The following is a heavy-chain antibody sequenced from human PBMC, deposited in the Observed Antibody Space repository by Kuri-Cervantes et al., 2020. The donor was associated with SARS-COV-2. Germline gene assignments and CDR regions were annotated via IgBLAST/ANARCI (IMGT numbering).Heavy chain of an antibody. CDR3: ARHVPRTLGYSYGYRYWYFDL. J-gene: IGHJ2*01. V-gene: IGHV5-51*01. CDR2: IYPGDSDT. D-gene: IGHD5-18*01. CDR1: GYSFISYW. Sequence: GESLKISCKGSGYSFISYWIGWVRQMPGKGLEWMGIIYPGDSDTRYSPSFQGQVTISADKSISTAYLQWSSLKASDTAMYYCARHVPRTLGYSYGYRYWYFDLWGRGTLVTVSS.